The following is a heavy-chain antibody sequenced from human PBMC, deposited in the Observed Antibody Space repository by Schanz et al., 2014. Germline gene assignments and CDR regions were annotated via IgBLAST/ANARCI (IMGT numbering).Heavy chain of an antibody. D-gene: IGHD3-9*01. V-gene: IGHV4-39*01. CDR2: IYYSGST. Sequence: QLQLQESGPGLVKPSETLSLTCTVSGGSISSSNYYWGWIRQPPGKGLEWIESIYYSGSTYYNPSFKSRVTTSVNTSKTQFSRKLSSVPAADTAVYYCARQFYDILTGYWFPYYFDYWGQGTLVTVSS. CDR3: ARQFYDILTGYWFPYYFDY. CDR1: GGSISSSNYY. J-gene: IGHJ4*02.